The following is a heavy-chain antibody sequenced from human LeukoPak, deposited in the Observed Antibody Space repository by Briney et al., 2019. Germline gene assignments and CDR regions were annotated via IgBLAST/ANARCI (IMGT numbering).Heavy chain of an antibody. V-gene: IGHV5-51*01. Sequence: RAESLRISCKGSGYSVTSYWIGWVRQMPREGLEWVWIIYPADSDTRYSPSFQGQVTISADKSISTAYLQWSSLKASDTAMYYCARHAVMVRGVTNWFDPWGQGTLVTVSS. CDR3: ARHAVMVRGVTNWFDP. D-gene: IGHD3-10*01. J-gene: IGHJ5*02. CDR1: GYSVTSYW. CDR2: IYPADSDT.